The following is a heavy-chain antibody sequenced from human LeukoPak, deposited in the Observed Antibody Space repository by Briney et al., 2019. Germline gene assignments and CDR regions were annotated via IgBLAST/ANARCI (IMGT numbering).Heavy chain of an antibody. V-gene: IGHV5-51*01. Sequence: GESLKISCKGSGYSFTTYWIAWVRQMPGKGLEWMGFIYPGDSETKYSPSFQGQVIMSADKSISTAYLQWSSLKASDTAIYYCARQDGDYYDTSGYYSPYYFDSWGQGTLVTVS. J-gene: IGHJ4*02. CDR3: ARQDGDYYDTSGYYSPYYFDS. CDR1: GYSFTTYW. D-gene: IGHD3-22*01. CDR2: IYPGDSET.